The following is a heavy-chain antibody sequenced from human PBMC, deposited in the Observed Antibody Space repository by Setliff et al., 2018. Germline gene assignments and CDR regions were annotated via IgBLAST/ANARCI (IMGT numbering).Heavy chain of an antibody. V-gene: IGHV5-51*07. CDR2: IYPGNADT. Sequence: PGESLKISCKGSGYSFTDYWIARVHQTPGKGLGWMGTIYPGNADTRYSPSFQGQVTISADKSISTAYLQWSSLKASDNAMYYCARLDAHSSGWYSLRNYYYYYMDVWGKGTTVTVSS. CDR1: GYSFTDYW. J-gene: IGHJ6*03. D-gene: IGHD6-19*01. CDR3: ARLDAHSSGWYSLRNYYYYYMDV.